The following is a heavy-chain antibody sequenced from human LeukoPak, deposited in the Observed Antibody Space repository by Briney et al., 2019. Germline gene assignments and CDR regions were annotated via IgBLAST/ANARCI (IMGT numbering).Heavy chain of an antibody. CDR1: GGSISSSGYF. Sequence: SETLSLTCTVSGGSISSSGYFWGWIRQPPGKGLEWIGTIYYSGSTYYNPSLKSRVTISVDTSKNQFSLKLSSVTAADTAVYYCAGQGGSSWFLLDAFDIWGQGTMVTVSS. CDR3: AGQGGSSWFLLDAFDI. CDR2: IYYSGST. J-gene: IGHJ3*02. D-gene: IGHD6-13*01. V-gene: IGHV4-39*01.